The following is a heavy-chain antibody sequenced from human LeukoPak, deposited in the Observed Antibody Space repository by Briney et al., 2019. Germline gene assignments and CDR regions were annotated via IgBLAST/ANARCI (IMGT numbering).Heavy chain of an antibody. D-gene: IGHD3-10*01. CDR2: ITPIFGTA. Sequence: GASVKVSCKASGGTFNNYAFNWVRQAPGQGLEWMGGITPIFGTANYAQKFQGRVTISADESTSTAYMELSSLSSVTAADTAVYYCARVRMGGSGFPFDYWGQGTLVTVSS. CDR3: ARVRMGGSGFPFDY. V-gene: IGHV1-69*13. J-gene: IGHJ4*02. CDR1: GGTFNNYA.